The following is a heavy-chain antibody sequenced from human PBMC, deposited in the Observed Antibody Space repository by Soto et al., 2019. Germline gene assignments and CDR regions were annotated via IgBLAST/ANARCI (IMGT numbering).Heavy chain of an antibody. Sequence: PSETLSLTCTVSGGSISSGDYYWSWIRQPPGKGLEWIGYIFYSGSTYYNPSLKSRVTISVDTSKNQFSLKLGSVTAADTAVYYCAREGGSSGWYTYWGQGTLVTVSS. J-gene: IGHJ4*02. D-gene: IGHD6-19*01. CDR2: IFYSGST. CDR3: AREGGSSGWYTY. CDR1: GGSISSGDYY. V-gene: IGHV4-30-4*01.